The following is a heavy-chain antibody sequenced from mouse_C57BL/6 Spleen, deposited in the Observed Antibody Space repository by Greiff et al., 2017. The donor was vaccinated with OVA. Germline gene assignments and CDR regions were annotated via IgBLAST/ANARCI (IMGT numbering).Heavy chain of an antibody. CDR3: ARSTTAQGFAY. D-gene: IGHD3-2*02. V-gene: IGHV1-66*01. CDR2: IYPGSGNT. CDR1: GYSFTSYY. J-gene: IGHJ3*01. Sequence: QVQLQQSGPELVKPGASVKISCKASGYSFTSYYIHWVKQRPGQGLEWIGWIYPGSGNTKYNEKFKGKATLTADPSSSTAYMQLSSLTSEDSAVYYCARSTTAQGFAYWGQGTLVTVSA.